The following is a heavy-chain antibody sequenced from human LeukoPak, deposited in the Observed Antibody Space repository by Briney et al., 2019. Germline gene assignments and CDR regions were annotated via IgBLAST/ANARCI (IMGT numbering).Heavy chain of an antibody. D-gene: IGHD4-11*01. V-gene: IGHV3-33*01. CDR1: GFNFSSYG. CDR2: IWFDGSNI. Sequence: GRSLRLSCAASGFNFSSYGMHWVRQAPGKGLEWVTSIWFDGSNIHYADSVKGRVIISRDNSKSALYLQMNSLRAEDTALYYCARDSRPVAVTGHFDHWGQGAVVTVSS. J-gene: IGHJ4*02. CDR3: ARDSRPVAVTGHFDH.